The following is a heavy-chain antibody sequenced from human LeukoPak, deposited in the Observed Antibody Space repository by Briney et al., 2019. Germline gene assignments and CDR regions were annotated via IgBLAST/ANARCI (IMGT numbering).Heavy chain of an antibody. J-gene: IGHJ4*02. CDR1: GFTFSSYS. V-gene: IGHV3-21*01. CDR3: ARDRWGGSGTQDYFDY. D-gene: IGHD3-10*01. Sequence: GGSLRLSCAASGFTFSSYSMNWVRQAPGKGLEWVSSISSSSSYIYYANSVKGRFTISRDNAKNSLYLQMNSLRAEDTAVYYCARDRWGGSGTQDYFDYWGQGTLVTVSS. CDR2: ISSSSSYI.